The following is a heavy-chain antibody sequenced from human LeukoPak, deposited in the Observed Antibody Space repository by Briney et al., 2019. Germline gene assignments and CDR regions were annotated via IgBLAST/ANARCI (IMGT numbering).Heavy chain of an antibody. CDR1: GYTFTGYY. Sequence: ASVKVSCKASGYTFTGYYMHWVRQAPGQGLEWMGWISAYNGNTNYAQKLQGRVTMTTDTSTSTAYMELRSLRSDDTAVYYCTRDDGLGYSGYGPAYYFDYWGQGTLVTVSS. D-gene: IGHD5-12*01. CDR3: TRDDGLGYSGYGPAYYFDY. CDR2: ISAYNGNT. V-gene: IGHV1-18*04. J-gene: IGHJ4*02.